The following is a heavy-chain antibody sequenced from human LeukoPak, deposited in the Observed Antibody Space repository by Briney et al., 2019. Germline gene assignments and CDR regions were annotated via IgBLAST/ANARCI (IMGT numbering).Heavy chain of an antibody. J-gene: IGHJ3*02. CDR3: ARAGPYDAFDI. V-gene: IGHV3-53*04. CDR2: IYSGGST. D-gene: IGHD1-14*01. Sequence: PGGALRISCAAPGFSVNSNYMSWVRQAPGKGLEWVLVIYSGGSTYYADSVKGRFTISRHISKNTLYLQMNSLRAEDTAVYYCARAGPYDAFDIWGQGTMVTVSS. CDR1: GFSVNSNY.